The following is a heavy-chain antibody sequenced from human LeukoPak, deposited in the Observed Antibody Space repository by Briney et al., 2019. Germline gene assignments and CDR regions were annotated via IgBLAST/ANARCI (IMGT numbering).Heavy chain of an antibody. D-gene: IGHD4-17*01. Sequence: GGSLRLSYAASGFTFSSYEMNWVRQAPGKGLEWVSYISSSGSTIYYADSVKGRFTISRDNAKNSLYLQMNSLRAEDTAVYYCARDYLRTTVTAPWYFDLWGRGTLVTVSS. CDR3: ARDYLRTTVTAPWYFDL. V-gene: IGHV3-48*03. CDR1: GFTFSSYE. CDR2: ISSSGSTI. J-gene: IGHJ2*01.